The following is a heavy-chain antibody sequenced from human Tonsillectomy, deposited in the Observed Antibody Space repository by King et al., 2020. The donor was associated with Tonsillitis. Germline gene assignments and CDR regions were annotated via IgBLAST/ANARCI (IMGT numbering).Heavy chain of an antibody. V-gene: IGHV3-48*01. Sequence: EVQLVESGGGLVQPGGSLRLSCAASKFSFPTYTMNWFRQAPGKGLEWVSYINTDSSTIYYAAFVKGRFTMSRDNAKNSLYLQMNSLGAEDTAVYYCVREWYYDSSGYYGDYWGQGTLVTVSS. D-gene: IGHD3-22*01. CDR1: KFSFPTYT. J-gene: IGHJ4*02. CDR2: INTDSSTI. CDR3: VREWYYDSSGYYGDY.